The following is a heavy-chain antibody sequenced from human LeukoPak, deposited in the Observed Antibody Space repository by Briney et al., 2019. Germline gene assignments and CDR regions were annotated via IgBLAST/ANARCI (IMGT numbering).Heavy chain of an antibody. CDR2: INPNSGGT. V-gene: IGHV1-2*02. Sequence: ASVKVSCKASGYTFTGYYMHWVRQAPGQGLEWMGWINPNSGGTNYAQKFQGRVTMTRDTSISTAYMELSRLRSDDTAVYYCARSMIVAVTVGLDYWGQGTLVTVSS. J-gene: IGHJ4*02. CDR3: ARSMIVAVTVGLDY. D-gene: IGHD3-22*01. CDR1: GYTFTGYY.